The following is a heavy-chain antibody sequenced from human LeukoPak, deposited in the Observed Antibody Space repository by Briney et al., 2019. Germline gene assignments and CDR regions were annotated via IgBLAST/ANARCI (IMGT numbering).Heavy chain of an antibody. D-gene: IGHD6-6*01. Sequence: ASVKVSCKASGYTFTGYYMHWVRQAPGQGLEWMGWINPNSGGTNYAQKFQGRVTMTRDTSISTAYMELSRLRSDDTAVYYCARGVAARSFYYFDYWGQGTLVSVSS. V-gene: IGHV1-2*02. CDR3: ARGVAARSFYYFDY. J-gene: IGHJ4*02. CDR2: INPNSGGT. CDR1: GYTFTGYY.